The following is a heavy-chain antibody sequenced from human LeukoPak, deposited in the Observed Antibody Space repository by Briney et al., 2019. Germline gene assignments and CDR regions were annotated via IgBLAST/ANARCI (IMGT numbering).Heavy chain of an antibody. D-gene: IGHD6-13*01. CDR2: IRQDGGEI. J-gene: IGHJ4*01. V-gene: IGHV3-7*01. CDR1: GFTFSIYW. Sequence: GSLRLSFAFSGFTFSIYWMNWVRQAPGQGREWVASIRQDGGEISYVDSVKGRFTMSRDNTKNSLYLQMSSLRADDTAVYYCARDGTAPGLYFDLWGQGTLVTVSS. CDR3: ARDGTAPGLYFDL.